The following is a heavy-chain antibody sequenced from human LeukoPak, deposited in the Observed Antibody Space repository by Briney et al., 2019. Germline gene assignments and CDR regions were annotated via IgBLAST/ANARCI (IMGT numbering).Heavy chain of an antibody. CDR2: VDHTGST. CDR1: DDSITMYY. D-gene: IGHD1-1*01. J-gene: IGHJ6*03. Sequence: SETLSLTCSVSDDSITMYYWTWIRQPPGKGLEWIGYVDHTGSTNSNPSLNGRVSISRDTTKSLFSLRLRSVTAADTAVYFCARGRVSSSTWYSTYYYYFYMDVWGKGTTVTVSS. CDR3: ARGRVSSSTWYSTYYYYFYMDV. V-gene: IGHV4-59*01.